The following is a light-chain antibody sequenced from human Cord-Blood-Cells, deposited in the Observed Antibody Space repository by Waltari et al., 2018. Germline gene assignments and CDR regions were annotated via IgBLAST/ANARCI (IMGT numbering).Light chain of an antibody. Sequence: EIVLTQSPATLSVSQGERATPSCRASQSVSSNLAWYQQNPGQAPRLLIYGASTRATGIPARFSGSGSGTEFTLTISSLQSEDFAVYYCQQYNNWPPYTFGQGTKLEIK. CDR2: GAS. CDR1: QSVSSN. CDR3: QQYNNWPPYT. J-gene: IGKJ2*01. V-gene: IGKV3-15*01.